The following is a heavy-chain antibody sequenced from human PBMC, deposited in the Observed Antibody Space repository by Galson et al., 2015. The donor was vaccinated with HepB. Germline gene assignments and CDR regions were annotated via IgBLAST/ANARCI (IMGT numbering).Heavy chain of an antibody. Sequence: SLRLSCAASGFTFSSYGMHWVRQAPGKGLEWVAVISYDGSNKYYADSVKGRFTISRDNSKNTLYLQMNSLRTEDTAVYYCAKGMGSDILTGFILRYYGMDVWGQGTTVTVSS. V-gene: IGHV3-30*18. J-gene: IGHJ6*02. CDR1: GFTFSSYG. CDR3: AKGMGSDILTGFILRYYGMDV. D-gene: IGHD3-9*01. CDR2: ISYDGSNK.